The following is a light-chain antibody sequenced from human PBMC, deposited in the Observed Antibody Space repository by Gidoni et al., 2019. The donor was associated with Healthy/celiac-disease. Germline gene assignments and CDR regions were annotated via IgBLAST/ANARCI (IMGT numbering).Light chain of an antibody. Sequence: DIVMTQSPLSLPVTPGEPASISCRSSQSLLHSNGYNYLDWYLQKPGQSPQLLIYLGSNRASGVPDRFSGSGSGTDFTLKIGRVEAEDVGVYYCMQALQTPPWTFXXXTKVEIK. J-gene: IGKJ1*01. CDR2: LGS. CDR3: MQALQTPPWT. V-gene: IGKV2-28*01. CDR1: QSLLHSNGYNY.